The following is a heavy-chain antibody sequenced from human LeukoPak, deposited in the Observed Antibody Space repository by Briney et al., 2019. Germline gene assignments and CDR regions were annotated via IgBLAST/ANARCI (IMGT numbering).Heavy chain of an antibody. CDR3: ARKKAAGAKNFDY. CDR2: IYYSGST. Sequence: SETLSLTCTVSGGSISSSSYYWGWIRQPPGKGLERIGSIYYSGSTYYNPSLKSRVTISVDTSKNQFSLKLSSVTAADTAVYYCARKKAAGAKNFDYWGQGTLVTVSS. V-gene: IGHV4-39*01. D-gene: IGHD6-13*01. CDR1: GGSISSSSYY. J-gene: IGHJ4*02.